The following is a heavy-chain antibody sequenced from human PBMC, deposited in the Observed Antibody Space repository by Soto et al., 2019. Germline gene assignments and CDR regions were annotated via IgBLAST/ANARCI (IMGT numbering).Heavy chain of an antibody. V-gene: IGHV3-53*01. Sequence: HPGGSLRLSCAASGFTVSSNYMSWVRQAPGKGLEWVSVICSGGSTYYADSVRGRFTISRDNSKNTLYLQMKSLRAEDTAVYYCARDPPATRHGMDVWGQGTTVTVSS. CDR3: ARDPPATRHGMDV. CDR2: ICSGGST. J-gene: IGHJ6*02. CDR1: GFTVSSNY.